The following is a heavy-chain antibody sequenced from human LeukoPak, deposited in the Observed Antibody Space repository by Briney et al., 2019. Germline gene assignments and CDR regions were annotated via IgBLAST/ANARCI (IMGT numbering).Heavy chain of an antibody. CDR3: ATVQGAAAAFFDY. J-gene: IGHJ4*02. CDR1: GGTFSSYA. CDR2: IIPIFGTA. Sequence: SVKVFCKASGGTFSSYAISWVRQAPGQGLEWMGGIIPIFGTANYAQKFQGRVTITADESTSTAYMELSSLRSEDTAVYYCATVQGAAAAFFDYWGQGALVTVSS. D-gene: IGHD6-13*01. V-gene: IGHV1-69*13.